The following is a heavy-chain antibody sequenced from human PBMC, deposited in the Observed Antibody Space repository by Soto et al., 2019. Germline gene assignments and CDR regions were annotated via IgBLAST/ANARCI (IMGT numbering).Heavy chain of an antibody. CDR2: ISSNGGST. Sequence: GSLRLSCAASGFTFSSYAMHWVRQAPGKGLEYVSAISSNGGSTYYANSVKGRFTISRDNSKNTLYLQMGSLRAEDMAVYYCARVAGDDAFDIWGQGTMVTVSS. CDR1: GFTFSSYA. V-gene: IGHV3-64*01. CDR3: ARVAGDDAFDI. D-gene: IGHD7-27*01. J-gene: IGHJ3*02.